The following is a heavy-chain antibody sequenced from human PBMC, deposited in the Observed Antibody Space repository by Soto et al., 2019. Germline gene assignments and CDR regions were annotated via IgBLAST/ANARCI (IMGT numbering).Heavy chain of an antibody. J-gene: IGHJ5*02. D-gene: IGHD2-8*02. CDR1: GYSFSNSG. Sequence: QVQLVQSGAEVKKPGASVNVSCKTSGYSFSNSGINWVRQAPGQGLEWLGWISGYTGKALYAREFQGRLTMTTDTSASTAYMELRSLKSDDTAVYFCARWGVVVVLPDSSSLVGNWFDPWGQGTLVTVSS. V-gene: IGHV1-18*01. CDR2: ISGYTGKA. CDR3: ARWGVVVVLPDSSSLVGNWFDP.